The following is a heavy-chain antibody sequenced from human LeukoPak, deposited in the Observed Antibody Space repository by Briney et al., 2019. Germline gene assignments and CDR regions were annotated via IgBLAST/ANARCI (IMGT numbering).Heavy chain of an antibody. V-gene: IGHV4-34*01. D-gene: IGHD4-11*01. CDR1: GGSFSGYY. CDR3: ARGGYSNSLNYYYGMDV. Sequence: SETLSLTCAVYGGSFSGYYCSWTRQPPGKGLEWIGEINHSGSTNYNPSLKSRVTISVDTSKNQFSLKLSSVTAADTAVYYCARGGYSNSLNYYYGMDVWGQGTTVTVSS. J-gene: IGHJ6*02. CDR2: INHSGST.